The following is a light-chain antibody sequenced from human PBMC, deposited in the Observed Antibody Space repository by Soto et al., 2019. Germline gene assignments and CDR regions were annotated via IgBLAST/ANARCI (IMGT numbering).Light chain of an antibody. CDR3: SSTAGNEEV. Sequence: QPVLTQPPSVSGSPGQSVTISCPGTRSDVGAYNYVAWYQQHPGKAPKIRIYDVTKRPSGVPDRFSGSKSGNTASLTISGLQAEEEAGYYCSSTAGNEEVFGTGTKSPS. CDR1: RSDVGAYNY. V-gene: IGLV2-11*01. J-gene: IGLJ1*01. CDR2: DVT.